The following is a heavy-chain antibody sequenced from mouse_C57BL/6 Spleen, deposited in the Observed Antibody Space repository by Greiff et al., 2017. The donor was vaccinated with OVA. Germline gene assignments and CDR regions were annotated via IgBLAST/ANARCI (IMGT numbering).Heavy chain of an antibody. Sequence: QVQLKESGAELVRPGASVTLSCKASGYTFTDYEMHWVKQTPVHGLEWIGAIDPETGGTAYNQKFKGKAILTADKSSSTAYMELRSLTSEDSAVYYCTRSYYGSSYSWYFDYWGQGTTLTVSS. J-gene: IGHJ2*01. D-gene: IGHD1-1*01. CDR1: GYTFTDYE. CDR3: TRSYYGSSYSWYFDY. CDR2: IDPETGGT. V-gene: IGHV1-15*01.